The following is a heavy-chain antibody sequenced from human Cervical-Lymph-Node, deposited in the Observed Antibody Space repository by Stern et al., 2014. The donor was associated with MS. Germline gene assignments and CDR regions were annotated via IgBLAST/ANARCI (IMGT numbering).Heavy chain of an antibody. CDR1: GFTFSSYG. D-gene: IGHD3-16*01. V-gene: IGHV3-30*18. CDR2: ISYDGSNK. Sequence: VQLVESGGGVVQPGRSLRLSCAASGFTFSSYGLHWVRQAPGKGLEWVAGISYDGSNKDYGYSVKGRFTISRDNSKNTVYLQINSLRAEDTAVYYCAKDTSPREYFYYGMDVWGQGTTVTVSS. J-gene: IGHJ6*02. CDR3: AKDTSPREYFYYGMDV.